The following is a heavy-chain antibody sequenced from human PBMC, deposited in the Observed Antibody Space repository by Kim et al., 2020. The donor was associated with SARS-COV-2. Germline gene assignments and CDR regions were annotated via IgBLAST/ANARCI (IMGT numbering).Heavy chain of an antibody. D-gene: IGHD2-21*01. CDR2: IGGSGGDT. CDR3: AKQHIAPGWY. CDR1: GFTFSSYA. Sequence: GGSLRLSCAASGFTFSSYAMSWVRQAPGKGLEWVSAIGGSGGDTYYADSVEGRFTISRDNSKNTLYLQMNSLRAEDTAVYYCAKQHIAPGWYWGQGTLVTVSS. J-gene: IGHJ4*02. V-gene: IGHV3-23*01.